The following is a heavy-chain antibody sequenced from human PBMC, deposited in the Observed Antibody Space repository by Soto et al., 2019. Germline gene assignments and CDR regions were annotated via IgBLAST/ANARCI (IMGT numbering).Heavy chain of an antibody. V-gene: IGHV3-30-3*01. D-gene: IGHD6-19*01. Sequence: QVQLVESGGGVVQPGRSLRLSCGASGFTFSSYAMHWVRQAPGKGLEWVAVISYDGSNKYYADSVKGRFTISRDNSKNTMYLQMNSLRAEDTAVYYCARDPGIGVAGTYYYYGMDVWGQGTTVTVSS. J-gene: IGHJ6*02. CDR3: ARDPGIGVAGTYYYYGMDV. CDR1: GFTFSSYA. CDR2: ISYDGSNK.